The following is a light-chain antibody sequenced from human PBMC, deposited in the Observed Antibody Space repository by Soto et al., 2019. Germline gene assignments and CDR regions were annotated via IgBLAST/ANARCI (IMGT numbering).Light chain of an antibody. CDR2: EGS. CDR3: CSYAGSYVV. J-gene: IGLJ2*01. Sequence: QSALTQPASVSGSPGQSITISCTGTSSDVGSYNLVSWYQQHPGKAPKFMIYEGSKRPSGLSNRFSGSKSGNTASLTISGLQAEDEADYYCCSYAGSYVVFGGGTKLTVL. V-gene: IGLV2-23*01. CDR1: SSDVGSYNL.